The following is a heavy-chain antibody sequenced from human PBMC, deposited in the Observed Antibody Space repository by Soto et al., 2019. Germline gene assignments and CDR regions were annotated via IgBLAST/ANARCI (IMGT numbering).Heavy chain of an antibody. J-gene: IGHJ6*02. D-gene: IGHD3-10*02. V-gene: IGHV3-21*01. CDR2: ISTTSTYI. CDR1: GFTYSGDA. Sequence: GGSLSLSSAASGFTYSGDAMHWVRQAPGEGLEWVYSISTTSTYIYYANSVKGQFTSSRDNDNNALHLQMNSLRAEDTADYYCVRDYVMDVWGQGTTVTVSS. CDR3: VRDYVMDV.